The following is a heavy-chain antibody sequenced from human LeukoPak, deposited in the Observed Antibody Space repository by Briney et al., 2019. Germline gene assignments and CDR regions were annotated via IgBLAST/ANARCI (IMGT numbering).Heavy chain of an antibody. CDR1: SGSISSSSYY. V-gene: IGHV4-39*01. CDR2: MFFTGNA. D-gene: IGHD1-7*01. CDR3: ARHVVGNYDLLSFDY. Sequence: SETLSLTCSVSSGSISSSSYYWGWVRQPPGKGLEWIGSMFFTGNAYYNPSLKSRVTIFVDTSENQFSLKLSSMTAADTAVYYCARHVVGNYDLLSFDYWGQGTLVTVSS. J-gene: IGHJ4*02.